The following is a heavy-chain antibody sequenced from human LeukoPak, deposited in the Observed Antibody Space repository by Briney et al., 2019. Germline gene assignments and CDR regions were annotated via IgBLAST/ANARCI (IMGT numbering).Heavy chain of an antibody. Sequence: GGSLRLSCAASGFTFSDHYMDWARQAPGKGLEWVGRSRNKPNDYSTAYAASVKGRFTVSRDDSKSSLYLQMDSPKIEDTAVYYCASPGLSGASGTYYYDMDVWGQGTTVTVSS. CDR1: GFTFSDHY. CDR3: ASPGLSGASGTYYYDMDV. J-gene: IGHJ6*02. V-gene: IGHV3-72*01. D-gene: IGHD6-13*01. CDR2: SRNKPNDYST.